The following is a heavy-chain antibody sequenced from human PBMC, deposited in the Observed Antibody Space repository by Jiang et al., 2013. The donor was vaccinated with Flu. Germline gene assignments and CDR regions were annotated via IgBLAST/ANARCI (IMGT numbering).Heavy chain of an antibody. D-gene: IGHD1-26*01. CDR1: GGTFSSYA. Sequence: EVKKPGSSVKVSCKASGGTFSSYAISWVRQAPGQGLEWMGGIIPIFGTANYAQKFQGRVTMTEDTSTDTAYMELSSLRSEDTAVYYCATDLSAPMGGSERRANWFDPWGQGTLVTVSS. J-gene: IGHJ5*02. V-gene: IGHV1-69*06. CDR3: ATDLSAPMGGSERRANWFDP. CDR2: IIPIFGTA.